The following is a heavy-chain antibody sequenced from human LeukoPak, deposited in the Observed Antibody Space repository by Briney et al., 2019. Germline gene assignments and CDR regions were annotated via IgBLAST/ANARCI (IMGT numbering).Heavy chain of an antibody. V-gene: IGHV4-34*01. Sequence: PSETLSLTCAVYGGSFSNYYWSWIRQPPGKGLEWIGEINHSGSTNYNPSLKSRVTISVDTSKNQFSLKLSSVTAADTAVYYCARARPLPKLDYWGQGTLVTVSS. CDR3: ARARPLPKLDY. CDR2: INHSGST. D-gene: IGHD2-15*01. CDR1: GGSFSNYY. J-gene: IGHJ4*02.